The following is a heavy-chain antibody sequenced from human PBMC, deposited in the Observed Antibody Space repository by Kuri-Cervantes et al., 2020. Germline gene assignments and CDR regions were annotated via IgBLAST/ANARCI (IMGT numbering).Heavy chain of an antibody. J-gene: IGHJ3*02. D-gene: IGHD3-10*01. CDR1: GFTFSNYW. V-gene: IGHV3-74*01. CDR2: INSDGSST. CDR3: ARGGMSYGSGDPDAFDI. Sequence: GGSLRLSCAASGFTFSNYWMHWVRQAPGKGLVWVSRINSDGSSTSYADSVEGRFTISRDNAKNTLYLQMNSLRAEDTAVYYCARGGMSYGSGDPDAFDIWGQGTMVTVSS.